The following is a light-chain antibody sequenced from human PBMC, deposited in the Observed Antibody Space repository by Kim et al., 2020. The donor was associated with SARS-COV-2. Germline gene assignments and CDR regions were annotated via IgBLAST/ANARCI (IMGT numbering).Light chain of an antibody. Sequence: GDGVTISCRASQNVSNYLAWYQLKPGKAPRLLIYAASAWQPGIPARFSGSGSGTEFTLTVTSLQPEDVAAYYCQKYDGAPWTFGQGTKVDIK. J-gene: IGKJ1*01. CDR1: QNVSNY. V-gene: IGKV1-27*01. CDR2: AAS. CDR3: QKYDGAPWT.